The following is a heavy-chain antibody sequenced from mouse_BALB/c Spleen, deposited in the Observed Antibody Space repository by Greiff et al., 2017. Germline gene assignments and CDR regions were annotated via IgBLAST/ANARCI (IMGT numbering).Heavy chain of an antibody. J-gene: IGHJ3*01. CDR2: IRNKANGYTT. Sequence: VQLKESGGGLVQPGGSLRLSCATSGFTFTDYYMSWVRQPPGKALEWLGFIRNKANGYTTEYSASVQGRFTISRDNSQSILYLQMNTLRAEDSATYYCARDGYYEGLAYWGQGTLVTVSA. CDR1: GFTFTDYY. D-gene: IGHD2-3*01. V-gene: IGHV7-3*02. CDR3: ARDGYYEGLAY.